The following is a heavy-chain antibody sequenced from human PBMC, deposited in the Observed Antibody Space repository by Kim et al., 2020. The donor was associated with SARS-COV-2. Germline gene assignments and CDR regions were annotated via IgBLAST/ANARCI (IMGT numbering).Heavy chain of an antibody. CDR2: IYNSGTT. CDR1: GGSISNYY. D-gene: IGHD5-18*01. J-gene: IGHJ4*02. V-gene: IGHV4-59*01. CDR3: ARNTARTYDY. Sequence: SETLSLTCTVSGGSISNYYWTWIRQSPGKGLEWIGYIYNSGTTNYNPSLKSRVTISVDTSKNQFSLKLSSVTAADTAVYYCARNTARTYDYWGQGTLVTVSS.